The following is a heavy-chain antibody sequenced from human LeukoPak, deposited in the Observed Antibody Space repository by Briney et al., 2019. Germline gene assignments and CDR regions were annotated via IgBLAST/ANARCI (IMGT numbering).Heavy chain of an antibody. CDR3: AKRGGALSD. D-gene: IGHD2-21*01. Sequence: ASVKVSCKASGYTFTGYYMHWVRQAPGQGLEWMGWINPNSGGTNYAQKFQGRVTMTRDTSINTAYMEMTGLTPADTAIYYCAKRGGALSDWGQGTPVTVTS. J-gene: IGHJ4*02. CDR2: INPNSGGT. V-gene: IGHV1-2*02. CDR1: GYTFTGYY.